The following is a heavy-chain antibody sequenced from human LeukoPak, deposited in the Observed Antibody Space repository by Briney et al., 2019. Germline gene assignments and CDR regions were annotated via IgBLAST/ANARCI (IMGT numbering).Heavy chain of an antibody. V-gene: IGHV4-34*01. CDR3: ARTYYDILTGYYSPRPYFDY. Sequence: SETLSLTCAVYGGSFSGYYWSWIRQPPGKGLEWIGEINHSGSTNYNPSLKSRVTISVDTSKKQFSLKLSSVTAADTAVYYCARTYYDILTGYYSPRPYFDYWGQGTLVTVSS. D-gene: IGHD3-9*01. CDR1: GGSFSGYY. CDR2: INHSGST. J-gene: IGHJ4*02.